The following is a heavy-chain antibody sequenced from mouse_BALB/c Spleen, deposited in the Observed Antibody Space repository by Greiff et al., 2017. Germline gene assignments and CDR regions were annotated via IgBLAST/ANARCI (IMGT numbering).Heavy chain of an antibody. V-gene: IGHV1-5*01. CDR3: TSITTGWFAY. CDR1: GYTFTSYW. D-gene: IGHD1-1*01. J-gene: IGHJ3*01. CDR2: IYPGNSDT. Sequence: EVQLQQSGTVLARPGASVKMSCKASGYTFTSYWMHWVKQRPGQGLEWIGAIYPGNSDTSYNQKFKGKAKLTAVTSTSTAYMELSSLTNEDSAVYYCTSITTGWFAYWGQGTLVTVSA.